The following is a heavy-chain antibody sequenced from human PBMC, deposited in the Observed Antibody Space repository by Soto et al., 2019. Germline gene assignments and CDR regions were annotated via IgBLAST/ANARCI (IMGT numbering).Heavy chain of an antibody. V-gene: IGHV1-58*02. CDR3: SADHPHTAIGWPV. CDR2: IVVASGRT. CDR1: GFDFGSFG. Sequence: SVKVSCKASGFDFGSFGIQFLRQTRGRGLEWIGWIVVASGRTNYARQFQGRVAFSRDMSSTTAYMDLYDLKSDDTAVYFCSADHPHTAIGWPVWGQGTTVTVS. J-gene: IGHJ6*02.